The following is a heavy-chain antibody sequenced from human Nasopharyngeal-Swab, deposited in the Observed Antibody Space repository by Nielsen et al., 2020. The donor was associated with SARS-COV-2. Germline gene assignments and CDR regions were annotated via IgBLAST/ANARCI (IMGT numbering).Heavy chain of an antibody. D-gene: IGHD5-18*01. CDR2: IRSKASYYAT. J-gene: IGHJ4*02. CDR3: TAWDTTTQTDY. V-gene: IGHV3-73*01. Sequence: GGSLRLSCAASGFTFSDSPIHWVRQASGKGLEWVGRIRSKASYYATVYTASVRGRFTISRGDSKSTASLQMNGLRTEDTAMYYCTAWDTTTQTDYWGQGALVTVSS. CDR1: GFTFSDSP.